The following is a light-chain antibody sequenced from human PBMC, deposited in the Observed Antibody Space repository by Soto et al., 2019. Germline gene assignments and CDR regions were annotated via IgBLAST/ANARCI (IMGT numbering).Light chain of an antibody. CDR1: QSLLHSNGYNY. CDR2: LGS. CDR3: MQALQTPALT. Sequence: DIVMTQSPLSLPVTPGEPASISCRSSQSLLHSNGYNYLDWYLQKPGQSPQLLIYLGSNRASGDPVRXXGSGSGTDFTLKISRVEAEDVGVYYGMQALQTPALTFGGGTKVEIK. J-gene: IGKJ4*01. V-gene: IGKV2-28*01.